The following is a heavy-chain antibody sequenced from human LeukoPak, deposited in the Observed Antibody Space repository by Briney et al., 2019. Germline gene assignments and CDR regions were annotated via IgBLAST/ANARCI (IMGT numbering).Heavy chain of an antibody. CDR1: GRSISSYY. CDR3: ARGLMMAVAGRGEFHY. D-gene: IGHD6-13*01. V-gene: IGHV4-4*07. CDR2: IYNSGST. Sequence: SETLSLTCTVSGRSISSYYWGWIRQPAGKGLEWIGRIYNSGSTNYNPSLKSRVTMSVDTSKNQFSLKLSSVTAADTAVYYCARGLMMAVAGRGEFHYWGQGTLVTVSS. J-gene: IGHJ4*02.